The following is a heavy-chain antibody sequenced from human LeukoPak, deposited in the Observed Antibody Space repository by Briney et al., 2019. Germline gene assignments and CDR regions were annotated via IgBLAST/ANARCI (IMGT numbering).Heavy chain of an antibody. CDR2: ISAYNGYT. V-gene: IGHV1-18*01. Sequence: GASVKVSCKASGYTFTSYGISWVRQAPGQGLEWMGWISAYNGYTKYAQKFQGRVTMTRDTSTSTAYMELSSLRSEDTAVYYCARDNSVGDIAWWFDPWGQGTLVTVSS. CDR3: ARDNSVGDIAWWFDP. D-gene: IGHD3-16*02. CDR1: GYTFTSYG. J-gene: IGHJ5*02.